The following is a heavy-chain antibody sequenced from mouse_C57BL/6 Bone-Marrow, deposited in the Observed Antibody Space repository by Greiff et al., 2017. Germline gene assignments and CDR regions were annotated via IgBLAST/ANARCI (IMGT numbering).Heavy chain of an antibody. J-gene: IGHJ2*01. V-gene: IGHV1-76*01. CDR3: ARDGLLRYGDY. Sequence: QVHVKQSGAELVRPGASVKLSCKASGYTFTDYYINWVKQRPGQGLEWIARIYPGSGNTYYNEKFKGKATLTAEKSSSTAYMQLSSLTSEDSAVYFCARDGLLRYGDYWGQGTTLTVSS. D-gene: IGHD1-1*01. CDR2: IYPGSGNT. CDR1: GYTFTDYY.